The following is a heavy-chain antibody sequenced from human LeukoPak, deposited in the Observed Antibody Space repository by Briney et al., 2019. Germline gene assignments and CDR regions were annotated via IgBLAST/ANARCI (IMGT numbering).Heavy chain of an antibody. CDR3: AKHYGSGSKGGYYFDY. V-gene: IGHV3-23*01. CDR2: ISGSGGST. Sequence: PGGSLRLSCAASGFTFSSYAMSWVRQAPGKGLEWVSAISGSGGSTYYVDSVKGRFTISRDNSKNTLYLQMNSLRAEDTAVYYCAKHYGSGSKGGYYFDYWGQGTLVTVSS. CDR1: GFTFSSYA. J-gene: IGHJ4*02. D-gene: IGHD3-10*01.